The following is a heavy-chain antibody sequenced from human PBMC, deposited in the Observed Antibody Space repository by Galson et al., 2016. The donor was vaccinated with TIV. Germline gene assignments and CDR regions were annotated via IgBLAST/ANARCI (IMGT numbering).Heavy chain of an antibody. Sequence: SVKVSCKASGYFFNSYGLTWLRQAPGQGLEWMGLISGYNGNANYAQKFQGRVTMTTDTSTSTSYLELRNLRSDDTAVYYCARGGQLNWDYSPFDYWGQGTLVTVSS. J-gene: IGHJ4*02. CDR1: GYFFNSYG. V-gene: IGHV1-18*01. D-gene: IGHD1-7*01. CDR3: ARGGQLNWDYSPFDY. CDR2: ISGYNGNA.